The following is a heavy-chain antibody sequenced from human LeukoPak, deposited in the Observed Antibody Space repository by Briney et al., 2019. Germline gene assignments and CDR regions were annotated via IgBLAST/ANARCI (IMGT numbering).Heavy chain of an antibody. CDR1: GYTFTGYY. J-gene: IGHJ5*02. CDR2: INPNSGGT. D-gene: IGHD3-10*01. V-gene: IGHV1-2*02. CDR3: ARDLAYGSGQNWFDP. Sequence: ASVKVSCKASGYTFTGYYMHWVRQAPGQGLEWMGWINPNSGGTNHAQKFQGRVTMTRDTSISTAYMELSRLRSDDTAVYYCARDLAYGSGQNWFDPWGQGTLVTVSS.